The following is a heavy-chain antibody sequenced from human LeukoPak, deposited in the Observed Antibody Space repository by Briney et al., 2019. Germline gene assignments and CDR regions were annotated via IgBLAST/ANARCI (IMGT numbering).Heavy chain of an antibody. D-gene: IGHD1-26*01. CDR2: IYYSGST. CDR3: ARGVGATYSFDY. CDR1: GGSVSSGSYY. J-gene: IGHJ4*02. V-gene: IGHV4-61*01. Sequence: SETLSLTCTVSGGSVSSGSYYWSWIRQPPGKGQEWIGYIYYSGSTNYNPSLKSRVTISVDTSKNQFSLKLSSVTAADTAVYYCARGVGATYSFDYWGQGTLVTVSS.